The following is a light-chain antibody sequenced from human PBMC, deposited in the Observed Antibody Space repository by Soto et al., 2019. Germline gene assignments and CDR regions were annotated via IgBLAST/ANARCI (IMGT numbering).Light chain of an antibody. CDR1: QSVDSQ. CDR3: TQRRTWPWT. CDR2: DAS. J-gene: IGKJ1*01. V-gene: IGKV3-11*01. Sequence: SVVTQSPATLSLSPGERATLSYRTSQSVDSQVAWYQQKVGQGPRLLIYDASNRATGVPARFSGSGSGTDFTLTISSLEPEDFAIYHCTQRRTWPWTSGQGTKVEIK.